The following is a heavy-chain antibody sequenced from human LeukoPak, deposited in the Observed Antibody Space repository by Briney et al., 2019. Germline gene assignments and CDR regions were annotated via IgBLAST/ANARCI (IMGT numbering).Heavy chain of an antibody. D-gene: IGHD3-9*01. CDR3: ASAVPDILTGSGAFDI. CDR2: IGTAGDP. CDR1: GFTFSSYD. J-gene: IGHJ3*02. V-gene: IGHV3-13*05. Sequence: GGSLRLSCAASGFTFSSYDMHWVRHATGKGLEWVSAIGTAGDPYYPGSVKGRFTISRENAKNSLYLQMNSLRAGDTAVYYCASAVPDILTGSGAFDIWGQGTMVTVSS.